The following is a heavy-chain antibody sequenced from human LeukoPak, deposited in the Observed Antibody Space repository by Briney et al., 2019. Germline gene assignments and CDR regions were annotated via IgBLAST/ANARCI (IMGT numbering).Heavy chain of an antibody. Sequence: GGSLRLSCAASGFTFSSYAMSWVRQAPGKGLEWVSAISGSGGSTYYADSVKGRFTISRDNSKNTLYLQMNSLRAEDTAVYYCAIAGVPGSYAERDYWGQGTLVTVSS. J-gene: IGHJ4*02. CDR3: AIAGVPGSYAERDY. CDR2: ISGSGGST. V-gene: IGHV3-23*01. CDR1: GFTFSSYA. D-gene: IGHD2-2*01.